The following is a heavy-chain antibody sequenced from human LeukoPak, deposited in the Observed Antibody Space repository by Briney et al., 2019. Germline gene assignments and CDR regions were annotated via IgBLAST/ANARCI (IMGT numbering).Heavy chain of an antibody. Sequence: GESLRISCKGSGYGFTTYWISWVRQMPGKGLEWMGRIDPSDSYTNYSPSFQGHVTISADKSISTAYLQWSSLKASDTAMYYCARSGRYSSSPTVIWGQGTMVTVSS. J-gene: IGHJ3*02. CDR2: IDPSDSYT. D-gene: IGHD6-13*01. CDR1: GYGFTTYW. V-gene: IGHV5-10-1*01. CDR3: ARSGRYSSSPTVI.